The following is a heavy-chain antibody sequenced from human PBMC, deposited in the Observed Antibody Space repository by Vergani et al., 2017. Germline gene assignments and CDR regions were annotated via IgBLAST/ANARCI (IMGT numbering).Heavy chain of an antibody. D-gene: IGHD5-12*01. V-gene: IGHV3-23*01. CDR1: GFTFNHYA. J-gene: IGHJ6*02. Sequence: EVQLLESGGDLVQPGGSLRLSCAASGFTFNHYAMNWVRQAPGKGLEWVSGIGGSGGSTYYAGSVKGRFTISRDSSKNTLYLQMNSLSAGDTAVYHCAKADPRNSGYDYLYYYHAMDVWGQGTTVTVSS. CDR3: AKADPRNSGYDYLYYYHAMDV. CDR2: IGGSGGST.